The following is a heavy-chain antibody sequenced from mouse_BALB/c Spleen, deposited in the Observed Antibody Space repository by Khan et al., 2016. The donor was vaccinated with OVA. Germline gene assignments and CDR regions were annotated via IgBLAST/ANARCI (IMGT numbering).Heavy chain of an antibody. CDR2: IDTPNGNT. Sequence: VQLKESGPELVKSSPTVKLSCTVSGLNIKDTYMHWRKQWPEQGLEWIGRIDTPNGNTKYDPKFQGKATITADTSSNKFYLQFSSLTSEDTAVYYCARMARKWGQGTTLTVSS. V-gene: IGHV14-3*02. J-gene: IGHJ2*01. CDR1: GLNIKDTY. CDR3: ARMARK.